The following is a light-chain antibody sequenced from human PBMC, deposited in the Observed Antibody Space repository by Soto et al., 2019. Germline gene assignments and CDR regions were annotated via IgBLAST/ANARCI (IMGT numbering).Light chain of an antibody. Sequence: QSALGQPASVSGSPGQSITIPCTGTSSDIGRYNYVSWYQQHPGMAPQLLIYEVSDRPSGVSNRFSGSKSGNTASLTISGLQAEDGADYFCTSYTTTSAVIFGGGTKVTVL. CDR2: EVS. V-gene: IGLV2-14*01. CDR3: TSYTTTSAVI. J-gene: IGLJ2*01. CDR1: SSDIGRYNY.